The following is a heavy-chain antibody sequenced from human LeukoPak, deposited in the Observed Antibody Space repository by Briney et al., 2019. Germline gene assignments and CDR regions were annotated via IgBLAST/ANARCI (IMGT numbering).Heavy chain of an antibody. Sequence: SETLSLTCTVSGGSISSSSYYWGWIRQPPGKGLEWIGSIYYSGSTYNNPSLKSRVTISVDTSKNQFSLKLSSVTAADTAVYYCARAYSSRASDYWGQGTLVTVSS. V-gene: IGHV4-39*01. J-gene: IGHJ4*02. D-gene: IGHD6-13*01. CDR2: IYYSGST. CDR3: ARAYSSRASDY. CDR1: GGSISSSSYY.